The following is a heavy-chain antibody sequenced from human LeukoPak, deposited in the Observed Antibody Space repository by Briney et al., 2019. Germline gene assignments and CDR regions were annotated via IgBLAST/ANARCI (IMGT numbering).Heavy chain of an antibody. D-gene: IGHD5-12*01. V-gene: IGHV4-31*03. J-gene: IGHJ4*02. Sequence: SETLSLTCTVSGGSISSGDYYWGWIRQHPGKGLEWIGYIYYSGTTYYNPSLSSRVTISVDTSKNQFSLKLNSVTAADTAVYYCARDRYGGYDFDYWGQGTLVTVSS. CDR2: IYYSGTT. CDR3: ARDRYGGYDFDY. CDR1: GGSISSGDYY.